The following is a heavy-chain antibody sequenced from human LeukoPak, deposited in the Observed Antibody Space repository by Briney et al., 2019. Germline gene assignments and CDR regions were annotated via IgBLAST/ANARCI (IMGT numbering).Heavy chain of an antibody. J-gene: IGHJ4*02. CDR3: ATTIGFTAFGGFDS. Sequence: SETLSLTCSVSGGSIRSITYYWSWIRQPPGKGLEWIGYIYHSGSTYYSLSLRSRASISIDTSKNKFSLNLNSVTAADTAVYYCATTIGFTAFGGFDSWGQGTLVTVSS. CDR1: GGSIRSITYY. CDR2: IYHSGST. V-gene: IGHV4-31*03. D-gene: IGHD3-10*01.